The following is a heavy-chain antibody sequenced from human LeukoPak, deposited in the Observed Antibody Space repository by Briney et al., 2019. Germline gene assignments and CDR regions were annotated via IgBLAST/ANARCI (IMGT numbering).Heavy chain of an antibody. J-gene: IGHJ4*02. CDR2: INNVVAST. Sequence: GGSLRLSCAASGFTFSGSSMTWVRQAPGKGPECVSSINNVVASTLYADSVKGRFTISRDNSKNTLYLEMNNLRAEDSAIYYCAKAAPFFLDYWGQGALVTVSS. V-gene: IGHV3-23*01. CDR3: AKAAPFFLDY. D-gene: IGHD2/OR15-2a*01. CDR1: GFTFSGSS.